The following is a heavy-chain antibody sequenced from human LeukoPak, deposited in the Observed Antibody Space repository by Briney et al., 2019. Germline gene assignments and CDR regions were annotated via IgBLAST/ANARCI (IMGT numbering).Heavy chain of an antibody. CDR1: GCTFSSYA. V-gene: IGHV1-69*13. Sequence: SVKVSCKASGCTFSSYAISWVRQAPGQGLEWMGGIIPIFGTANYAQKFQGRVTITADESTSTAYMELSSLRSEDTAVYYCGVAVAGTFKSWFDPWGQGTLVTVSS. CDR2: IIPIFGTA. J-gene: IGHJ5*02. CDR3: GVAVAGTFKSWFDP. D-gene: IGHD6-19*01.